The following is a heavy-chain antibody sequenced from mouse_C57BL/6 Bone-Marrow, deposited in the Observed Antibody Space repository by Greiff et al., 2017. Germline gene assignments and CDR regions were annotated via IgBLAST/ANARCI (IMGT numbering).Heavy chain of an antibody. D-gene: IGHD3-3*01. CDR3: AKRGTFCAIDY. CDR2: IDPSDSYT. V-gene: IGHV1-69*01. Sequence: QVQLQQPGAELVMPGASVKLSCKASGYTFTSYWMHWVKQRPGQGLEWIGEIDPSDSYTNYNKNFKGKSTLTVDKSSSTAYMQLSSLACEDSAVYYCAKRGTFCAIDYWGQGTSVTVSS. CDR1: GYTFTSYW. J-gene: IGHJ4*01.